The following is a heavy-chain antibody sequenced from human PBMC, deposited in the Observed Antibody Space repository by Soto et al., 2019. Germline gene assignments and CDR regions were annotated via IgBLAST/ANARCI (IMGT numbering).Heavy chain of an antibody. D-gene: IGHD1-26*01. CDR3: AQVRGIVGATGFFEH. Sequence: EVHLLESGGGLVQPGGSLRLSCAASGFIFKNYAMAWVSQAPGKGLEWVSGLSGNGGSTYYSDSVRGRFTISRDNSGNTLYLQSNDVGAEDTAVYYCAQVRGIVGATGFFEHWGQGTVVTVSS. CDR1: GFIFKNYA. V-gene: IGHV3-23*01. CDR2: LSGNGGST. J-gene: IGHJ1*01.